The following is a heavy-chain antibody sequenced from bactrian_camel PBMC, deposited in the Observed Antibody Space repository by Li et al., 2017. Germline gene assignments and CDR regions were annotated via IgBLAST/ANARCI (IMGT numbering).Heavy chain of an antibody. V-gene: IGHV3S53*01. CDR1: GYIWSTYC. D-gene: IGHD3*01. CDR3: TADLSFFDPAYAGGAYCSRPHFRI. CDR2: IDRDGST. Sequence: HVQLVESGGGSVQSGGSLRLSCAVSGYIWSTYCMGWARQAPGKEREGVAVIDRDGSTSYEDAVEGRFTISEDNAKNILYLQMDNLQPDDTAMYYCTADLSFFDPAYAGGAYCSRPHFRIWGQGTQVTVS. J-gene: IGHJ4*01.